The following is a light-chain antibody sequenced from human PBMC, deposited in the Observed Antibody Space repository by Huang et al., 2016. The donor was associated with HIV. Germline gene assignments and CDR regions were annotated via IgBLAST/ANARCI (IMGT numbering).Light chain of an antibody. Sequence: IVMTQSPGTLSVSPGERATLSCRASQSIARSVAWYQQKPGQPPRLLIHGASTRATGIPVRFSGSGSGTDFTLTISSLQSGDFAVYYCQQYDDWPRTFGQGTKVDIK. CDR2: GAS. CDR3: QQYDDWPRT. J-gene: IGKJ1*01. V-gene: IGKV3-15*01. CDR1: QSIARS.